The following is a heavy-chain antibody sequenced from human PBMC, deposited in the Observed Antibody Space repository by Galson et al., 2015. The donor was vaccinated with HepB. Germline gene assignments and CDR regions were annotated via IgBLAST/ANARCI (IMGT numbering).Heavy chain of an antibody. D-gene: IGHD2-2*01. CDR2: ISYSGTA. J-gene: IGHJ4*02. Sequence: TLSLTCTVSGGSISSGGHFWSWIRQYPGKGLEWIGYISYSGTAYYNPSLKSRLTILLDTSRNHFSLKLSSVTAADTAVYHCARVPSSTSAHIDYWGQGTLVTVSS. CDR3: ARVPSSTSAHIDY. V-gene: IGHV4-31*03. CDR1: GGSISSGGHF.